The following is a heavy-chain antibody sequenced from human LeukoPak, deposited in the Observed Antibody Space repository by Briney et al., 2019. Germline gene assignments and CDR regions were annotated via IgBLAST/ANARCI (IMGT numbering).Heavy chain of an antibody. J-gene: IGHJ4*02. Sequence: ASVKVSCKASGGTFSTYVISWVRQAPGQGLEWMGWISAYNGNTNYAQKLQGRVTMTTDTSTSTAYMELRSLRSDDTAVYYCARVSEMSDHDYWGQGTLVTVSS. CDR2: ISAYNGNT. D-gene: IGHD5-24*01. CDR1: GGTFSTYV. CDR3: ARVSEMSDHDY. V-gene: IGHV1-18*01.